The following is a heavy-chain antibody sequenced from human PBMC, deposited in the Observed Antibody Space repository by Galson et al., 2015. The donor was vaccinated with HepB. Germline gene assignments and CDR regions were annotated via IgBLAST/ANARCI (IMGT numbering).Heavy chain of an antibody. Sequence: TLSLTCTVSGGSMSSSRFYWTWIRQPAGKGLEWIGRIYRNGVTNYNPSLKSRITMSLDTSKNQFSLKLTSVTAADTAVYYCAGDFETWGQGTLVTVSS. D-gene: IGHD3-9*01. V-gene: IGHV4-61*02. CDR1: GGSMSSSRFY. CDR3: AGDFET. J-gene: IGHJ5*02. CDR2: IYRNGVT.